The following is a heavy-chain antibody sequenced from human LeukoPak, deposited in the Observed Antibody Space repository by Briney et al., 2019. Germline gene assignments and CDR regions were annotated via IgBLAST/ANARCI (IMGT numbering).Heavy chain of an antibody. CDR2: IYPGDSDT. V-gene: IGHV5-51*01. Sequence: GESLRISCKGSGYSFTSYWIGWVRQMPGKGLEWMGIIYPGDSDTTYSPPFQGQVTISADKSISTAYLQWSSLKASDTAMYYCARLRDYDRYFDRWGRGTLVTVSS. CDR1: GYSFTSYW. D-gene: IGHD3-22*01. J-gene: IGHJ2*01. CDR3: ARLRDYDRYFDR.